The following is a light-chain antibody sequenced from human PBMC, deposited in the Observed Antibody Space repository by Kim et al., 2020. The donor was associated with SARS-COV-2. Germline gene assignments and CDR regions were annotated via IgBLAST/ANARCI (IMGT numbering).Light chain of an antibody. CDR1: SSNIGSNT. CDR2: SNN. Sequence: ELTQPRSASGTPGQRVTISCSGSSSNIGSNTVNWYQQLPGTAPKLLIYSNNQRPSGVPDRFSGSKSGTSASPAISGLQSEDEADYFCAAWDDSLNGWVFGGGTKLTVL. J-gene: IGLJ3*02. CDR3: AAWDDSLNGWV. V-gene: IGLV1-44*01.